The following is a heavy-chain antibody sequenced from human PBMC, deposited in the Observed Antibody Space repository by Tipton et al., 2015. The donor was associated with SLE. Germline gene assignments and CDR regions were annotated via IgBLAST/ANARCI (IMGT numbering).Heavy chain of an antibody. CDR3: ARGGGYCCTNSCYWFYP. V-gene: IGHV4-59*02. CDR2: IYSSGTS. CDR1: GGTVSSYY. J-gene: IGHJ5*02. D-gene: IGHD2-2*01. Sequence: LRLSCTVSGGTVSSYYWSWIRQPPGKGLEWIGYIYSSGTSNNSPSLKSRVTITVDTSKNQFSLNLSSVTAADAAVYYCARGGGYCCTNSCYWFYPWAPVTQVTVSS.